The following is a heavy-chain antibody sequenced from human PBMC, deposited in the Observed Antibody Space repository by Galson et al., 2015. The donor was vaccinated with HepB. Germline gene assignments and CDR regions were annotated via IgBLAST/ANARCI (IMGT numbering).Heavy chain of an antibody. D-gene: IGHD3-10*01. Sequence: SVKVSCKASGGTFSSYAISWVRQAPGQGLEWMGGIIPIFGTANYAQKFQGRVTITADESTSTAYMELSSLRSEDTAVYYCATLGFRDPIPYGTTSGNWFDPWGQGTLVTVSS. CDR2: IIPIFGTA. J-gene: IGHJ5*02. V-gene: IGHV1-69*13. CDR1: GGTFSSYA. CDR3: ATLGFRDPIPYGTTSGNWFDP.